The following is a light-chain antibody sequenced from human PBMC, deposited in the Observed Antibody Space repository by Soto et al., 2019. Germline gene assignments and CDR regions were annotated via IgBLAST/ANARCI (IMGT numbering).Light chain of an antibody. CDR1: SSDVGGYNY. CDR3: SSYAGSNKSPFV. CDR2: EVS. J-gene: IGLJ1*01. Sequence: QSALTQPPSASGSPRQSVTISCTGTSSDVGGYNYVSWYQHHPGKAPKLMVYEVSKRPSGVPDRFSGAKAGNTASLPVSGLQGDDEADYYCSSYAGSNKSPFVFGTGTKLTVL. V-gene: IGLV2-8*01.